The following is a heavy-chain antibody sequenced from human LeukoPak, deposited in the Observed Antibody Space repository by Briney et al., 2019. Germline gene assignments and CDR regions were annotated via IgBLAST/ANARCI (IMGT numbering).Heavy chain of an antibody. CDR1: GYSFTNYW. CDR3: ARQDSSGWPTYYYYGMDV. Sequence: GESLKISCKGSGYSFTNYWIGWVRQMPGKGLEWMGIIYPGDSDTRYSPSFQGQVTISADKSISTAYLQWSSLKASDTAMYYCARQDSSGWPTYYYYGMDVWGQGTTVTVSS. D-gene: IGHD6-19*01. V-gene: IGHV5-51*01. J-gene: IGHJ6*02. CDR2: IYPGDSDT.